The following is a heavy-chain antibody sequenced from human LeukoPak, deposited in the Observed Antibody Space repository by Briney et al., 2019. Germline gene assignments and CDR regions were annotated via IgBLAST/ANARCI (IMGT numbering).Heavy chain of an antibody. V-gene: IGHV1-69*04. Sequence: GASVKVSCKASGGTFSSYAISWVRQAPGQGLEWMGRIIPIFGIANYAQEFQGRVTITADKSTSTAYMELSSLRSEDTAVYYCASLGGSPTGGYYFDYWGQGTLVTVSS. CDR2: IIPIFGIA. CDR1: GGTFSSYA. CDR3: ASLGGSPTGGYYFDY. J-gene: IGHJ4*02. D-gene: IGHD1-26*01.